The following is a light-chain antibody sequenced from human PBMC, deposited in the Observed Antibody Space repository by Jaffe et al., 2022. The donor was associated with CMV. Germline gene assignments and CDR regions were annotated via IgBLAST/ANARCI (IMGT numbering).Light chain of an antibody. J-gene: IGLJ3*02. CDR2: KSN. V-gene: IGLV1-47*01. CDR1: DSNIGSNY. CDR3: AAWDDSLSGPV. Sequence: QSVLTQPPSASGTPGQRVTISCSGSDSNIGSNYVYWYQQLPGTAPKLLIYKSNQRPSGVPDRFSGSTSGTSASLAISGLRSEDEADYHCAAWDDSLSGPVFGGGTKLTVL.